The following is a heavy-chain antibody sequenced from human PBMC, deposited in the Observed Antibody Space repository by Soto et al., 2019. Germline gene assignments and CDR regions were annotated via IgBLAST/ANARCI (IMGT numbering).Heavy chain of an antibody. CDR1: GFTFSSYG. CDR2: ISYDGSNK. Sequence: GGSLRHSCAASGFTFSSYGMHWVRQAPGKGLEWVAVISYDGSNKYYADSVKGRFTISRDNSKNTLYLQMNSLRAEDTAVYYCAKDHERSRSFDYWGQGTLVTVSS. V-gene: IGHV3-30*18. J-gene: IGHJ4*02. CDR3: AKDHERSRSFDY.